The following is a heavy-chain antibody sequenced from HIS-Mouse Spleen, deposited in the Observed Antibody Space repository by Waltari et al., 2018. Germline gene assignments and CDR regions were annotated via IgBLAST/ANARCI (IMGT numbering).Heavy chain of an antibody. Sequence: QLQLQESGPGLVKPSETLSLTCTVSGGSISSSSYYWGWLRQPPGKGLEWIGRIYYSGSTYDHPSLKSRVTIAVDTSKNQFALKLSSVTAADTAVYYCAREIPYSSSWYDWYFDLWGRGTLVTVSS. V-gene: IGHV4-39*07. CDR3: AREIPYSSSWYDWYFDL. CDR2: IYYSGST. CDR1: GGSISSSSYY. D-gene: IGHD6-13*01. J-gene: IGHJ2*01.